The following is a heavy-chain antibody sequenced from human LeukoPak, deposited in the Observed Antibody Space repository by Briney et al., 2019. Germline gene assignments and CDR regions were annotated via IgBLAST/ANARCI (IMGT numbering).Heavy chain of an antibody. CDR2: IYYTGRT. J-gene: IGHJ3*02. Sequence: SETLSLTCTISGDSFSRNTYSWGWIRQPPGKGLEWIGSIYYTGRTFYNPSLKSRVTISVDTSKNQFSLKLSSVTAADTAVYYCARGNSGYDYAFDIWGQGTMVTVSS. V-gene: IGHV4-39*01. CDR1: GDSFSRNTYS. D-gene: IGHD5-12*01. CDR3: ARGNSGYDYAFDI.